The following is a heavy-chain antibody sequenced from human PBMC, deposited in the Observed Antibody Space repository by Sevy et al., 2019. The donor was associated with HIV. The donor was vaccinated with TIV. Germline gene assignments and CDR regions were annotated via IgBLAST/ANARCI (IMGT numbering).Heavy chain of an antibody. D-gene: IGHD3-3*01. Sequence: SETLSLTCTVSGGSISSYYWSWIRQPPGKGLEWIGYIYYSGSTNYNPSLKSRVTISVDTSKNQFSLKLSPVTAADTAVYYCARHLSYDFWSGRVYYYYGMDVWGQGTTVTVSS. CDR1: GGSISSYY. V-gene: IGHV4-59*08. J-gene: IGHJ6*02. CDR2: IYYSGST. CDR3: ARHLSYDFWSGRVYYYYGMDV.